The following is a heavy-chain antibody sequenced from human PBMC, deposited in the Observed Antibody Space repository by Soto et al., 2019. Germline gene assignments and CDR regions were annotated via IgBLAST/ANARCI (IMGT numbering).Heavy chain of an antibody. J-gene: IGHJ6*03. CDR1: GGSISSSSYY. CDR3: ARLPYSYSYMDV. Sequence: PSETLSLTCTVSGGSISSSSYYWGWIRQPPGKGLEWIGSIYYSGSTYYNPSLRSRVTISVDTSKNQFSLKLSSVTAADTAVYYCARLPYSYSYMDVWGKGTTVTVSS. D-gene: IGHD4-4*01. CDR2: IYYSGST. V-gene: IGHV4-39*01.